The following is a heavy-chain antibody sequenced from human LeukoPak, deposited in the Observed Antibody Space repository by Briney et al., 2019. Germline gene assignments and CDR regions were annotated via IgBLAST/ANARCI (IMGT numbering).Heavy chain of an antibody. Sequence: GGSLRLSCFGSGFTFSNYWMTWLRQAPGEGLEWVANIKEDGSVIYYADSVRGRFTISRDSAKNSLYLQMNSLRVEDTAVYYCATGRWYGEFAGSGFDDWGQGILVTVSS. CDR2: IKEDGSVI. CDR1: GFTFSNYW. V-gene: IGHV3-7*01. D-gene: IGHD3-10*01. J-gene: IGHJ4*02. CDR3: ATGRWYGEFAGSGFDD.